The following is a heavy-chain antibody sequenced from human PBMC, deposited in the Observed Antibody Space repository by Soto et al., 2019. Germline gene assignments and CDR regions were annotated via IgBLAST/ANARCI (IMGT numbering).Heavy chain of an antibody. CDR1: GGSISSGVYY. Sequence: SETLSLTCTVSGGSISSGVYYWAWIRQPPGKGLEWIGYFSNSGRTYYSPSLKSRVTISVDTSKNQFSLELTSVTAADTAVYYCARESGAELYYFDYWGLGTLVTVS. D-gene: IGHD6-25*01. CDR2: FSNSGRT. CDR3: ARESGAELYYFDY. V-gene: IGHV4-30-4*01. J-gene: IGHJ4*02.